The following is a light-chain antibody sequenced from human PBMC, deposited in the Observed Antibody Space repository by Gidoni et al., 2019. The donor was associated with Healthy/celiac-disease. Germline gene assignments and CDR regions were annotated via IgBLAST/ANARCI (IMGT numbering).Light chain of an antibody. J-gene: IGLJ1*01. CDR1: SSDVGGYNY. V-gene: IGLV2-14*01. CDR2: EFS. Sequence: QSALTQPASVSGSPGQSITISCTGTSSDVGGYNYVSWYHQHPGKAPKLMLYEFSNRPSGVSNRFSGSKSGNTASLTISGLQAEDEADYYCSSDTSSSNYVFGTGTKVTVL. CDR3: SSDTSSSNYV.